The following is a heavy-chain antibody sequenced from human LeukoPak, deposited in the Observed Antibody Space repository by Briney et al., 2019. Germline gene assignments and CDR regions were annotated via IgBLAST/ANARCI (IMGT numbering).Heavy chain of an antibody. D-gene: IGHD4-17*01. J-gene: IGHJ6*02. V-gene: IGHV1-69*04. Sequence: GASVKVSCKASGGTFSSYAISWVRQAPGQGLEWMGRIIPILGIANYAQKFQGRVTITANKSTSTAYMELSSLRSEDTAVYYCARESPYYGDYDTPIYYYGMDVWGQGTTVTVSS. CDR2: IIPILGIA. CDR1: GGTFSSYA. CDR3: ARESPYYGDYDTPIYYYGMDV.